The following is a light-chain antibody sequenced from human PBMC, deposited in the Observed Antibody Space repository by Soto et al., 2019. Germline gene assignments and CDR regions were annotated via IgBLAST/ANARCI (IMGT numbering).Light chain of an antibody. V-gene: IGKV3-11*01. CDR1: QSVSSH. CDR2: DTS. CDR3: QQRTNWRLS. J-gene: IGKJ4*01. Sequence: EIVLTQSPATLSLSPGERSTVSCRASQSVSSHLTWYQQKPGQAPRLLIYDTSNRATGIPARFSGSGSGSDFTLSISSLEPEDFAVYYCQQRTNWRLSFGGGTKAEIK.